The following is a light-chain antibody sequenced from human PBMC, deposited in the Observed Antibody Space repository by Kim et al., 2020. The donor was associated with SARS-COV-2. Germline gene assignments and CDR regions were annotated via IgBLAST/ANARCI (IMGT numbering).Light chain of an antibody. J-gene: IGLJ2*01. CDR1: SSDVGTYNY. CDR2: DVT. V-gene: IGLV2-14*03. CDR3: TSYTTSNTFV. Sequence: QSALTQPASVSGFPGLSITISCSGTSSDVGTYNYVSWYQQHPGKAPKLMIYDVTKRPSGISNRFSGSKSGNTASLTISGLQAEDEADYYCTSYTTSNTFVFGGGTRLTVL.